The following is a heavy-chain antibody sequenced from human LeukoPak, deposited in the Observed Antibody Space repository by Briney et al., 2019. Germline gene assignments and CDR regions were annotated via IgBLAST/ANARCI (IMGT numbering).Heavy chain of an antibody. Sequence: PGGSLRLSCAVSGFTLSSDWMHWVRQAPGKGLEWVSAISGSGGSTYYADSVKGRFTISRDNSKNTLYLQMNSLRAEDTAVYYCAKAHCSSTSCDTAWGQGTLVTVSS. CDR3: AKAHCSSTSCDTA. J-gene: IGHJ5*02. D-gene: IGHD2-2*02. CDR1: GFTLSSDW. V-gene: IGHV3-23*01. CDR2: ISGSGGST.